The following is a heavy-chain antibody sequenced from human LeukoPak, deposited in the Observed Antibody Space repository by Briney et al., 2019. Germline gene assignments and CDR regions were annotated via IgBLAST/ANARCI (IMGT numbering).Heavy chain of an antibody. CDR3: ARGKASGGYSDYSLYALDI. V-gene: IGHV3-33*05. CDR1: GSTFSSAG. CDR2: ISFDGSDI. Sequence: GTSLRLSCTASGSTFSSAGIQWLRQAPGKGLEWVALISFDGSDIFHVDSVKGRFTISRDNAKNTLFLQMNSLRAEDTGVYFCARGKASGGYSDYSLYALDIWGQGTMVSVSS. J-gene: IGHJ3*02. D-gene: IGHD5-12*01.